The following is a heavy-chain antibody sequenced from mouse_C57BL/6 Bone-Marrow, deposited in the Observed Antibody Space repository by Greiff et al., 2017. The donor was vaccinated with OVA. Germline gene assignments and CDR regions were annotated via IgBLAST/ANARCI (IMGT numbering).Heavy chain of an antibody. Sequence: QVHVKQSGAELVKPGASVKISCKASGYAFSSYWMNWVKQRPGKGLEWIGQIYPGDGDTTYKGKFKGKATLTADKSSSPAYMQLSSLTSEDSAVYFCARSLFCYYGSRGFAYWGQGTLVTVSA. CDR1: GYAFSSYW. D-gene: IGHD1-1*01. V-gene: IGHV1-80*01. CDR3: ARSLFCYYGSRGFAY. CDR2: IYPGDGDT. J-gene: IGHJ3*01.